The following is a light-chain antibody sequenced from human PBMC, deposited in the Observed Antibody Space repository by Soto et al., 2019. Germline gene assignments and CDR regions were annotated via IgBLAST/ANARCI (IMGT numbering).Light chain of an antibody. Sequence: EIVLTQSPGTLSLSPGERATLSCRASQSVSSSYLAWYQQKPGQAPRLPIDGASSRTTGIPDRFSGSGSGTDFTLALSRLEPEDLAVYYCQQYCSSRTFGQGTRVVIK. V-gene: IGKV3-20*01. CDR1: QSVSSSY. CDR3: QQYCSSRT. J-gene: IGKJ1*01. CDR2: GAS.